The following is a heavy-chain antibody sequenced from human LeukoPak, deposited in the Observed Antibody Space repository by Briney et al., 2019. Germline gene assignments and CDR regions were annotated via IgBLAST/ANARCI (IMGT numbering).Heavy chain of an antibody. V-gene: IGHV3-23*01. J-gene: IGHJ4*02. CDR2: ISGSGGST. D-gene: IGHD5-24*01. Sequence: PGGSLRLSCAASGFTFSSYAMNWVRQAPGKGLEWVSTISGSGGSTYYADPVKGRFTISRDNSKNTLYLQMISLRDEDAAVYYCVKDFGDAYNYFDFWGQGTPVTVSS. CDR1: GFTFSSYA. CDR3: VKDFGDAYNYFDF.